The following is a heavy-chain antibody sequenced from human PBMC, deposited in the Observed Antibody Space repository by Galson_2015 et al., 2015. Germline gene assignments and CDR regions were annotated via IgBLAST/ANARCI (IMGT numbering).Heavy chain of an antibody. J-gene: IGHJ3*02. Sequence: SLRLSCAASGFTFSSYSMNWVRQAPGKGLEWVSYISSSGSTIYYADSVKGRFTISRDNAKNSLYLQMNSLSDEDTAVYYCARGDYGDYDLGDAFDIWGQGTMVTVSS. D-gene: IGHD4-17*01. V-gene: IGHV3-48*02. CDR1: GFTFSSYS. CDR3: ARGDYGDYDLGDAFDI. CDR2: ISSSGSTI.